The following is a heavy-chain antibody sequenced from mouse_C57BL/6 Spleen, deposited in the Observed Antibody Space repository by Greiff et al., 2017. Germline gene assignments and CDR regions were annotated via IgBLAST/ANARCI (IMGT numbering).Heavy chain of an antibody. CDR2: IRSKSSNYAT. J-gene: IGHJ4*01. V-gene: IGHV10-3*01. CDR3: VREGWFELYYAMDY. CDR1: GFTFNTYA. Sequence: EVKLVESGGGLVQPKGSLKLSCAASGFTFNTYAMHWVRQAPGKGLEWVARIRSKSSNYATYYADSVRDRFTISRDDSQSMLYLQMNNLKTEDTAMYYCVREGWFELYYAMDYWGQGTSVTVSS. D-gene: IGHD2-3*01.